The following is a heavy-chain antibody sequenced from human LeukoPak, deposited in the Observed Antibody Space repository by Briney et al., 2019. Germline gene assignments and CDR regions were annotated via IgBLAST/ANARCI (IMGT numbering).Heavy chain of an antibody. J-gene: IGHJ3*02. CDR1: GYRFSGYW. D-gene: IGHD6-13*01. V-gene: IGHV5-51*01. Sequence: GESLKISCKGSGYRFSGYWIGWVRQMSGKGLEWMGIIYPGDSDTRYSPSFQGQVTISADKSISTAYLQWSSLKASDTAMYYCARPRIAAAGINAFDIWGQGTMVTVSS. CDR3: ARPRIAAAGINAFDI. CDR2: IYPGDSDT.